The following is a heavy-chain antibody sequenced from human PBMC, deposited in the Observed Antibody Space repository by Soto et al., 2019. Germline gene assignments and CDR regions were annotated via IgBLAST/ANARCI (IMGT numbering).Heavy chain of an antibody. D-gene: IGHD1-26*01. J-gene: IGHJ4*02. CDR1: GFTFSSYA. CDR3: AKAPNSGSYYEHNFDY. V-gene: IGHV3-23*01. Sequence: HPGGSLRLSCAASGFTFSSYAMSWVRQAPGKGLEWVSAISGSGGSTYYADSVKGRFTISRDNSKNTLYLQMNSLRAEDTAVYYCAKAPNSGSYYEHNFDYWGQGTLVTVSS. CDR2: ISGSGGST.